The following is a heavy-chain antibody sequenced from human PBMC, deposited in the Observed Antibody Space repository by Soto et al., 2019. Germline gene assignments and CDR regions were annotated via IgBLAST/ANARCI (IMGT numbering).Heavy chain of an antibody. V-gene: IGHV6-1*01. CDR1: GDSVSSNSAA. CDR3: PSGAMWHSRGGPYYFES. Sequence: SQTLSLTCAISGDSVSSNSAAWNWIRQSPSRGLEWLGRTYYRSKWYNDYAVSVKSRITINPDTSKNQFSLQLNSVTPEDTAVYYCPSGAMWHSRGGPYYFESWGQGSLVTVSS. J-gene: IGHJ4*01. D-gene: IGHD6-13*01. CDR2: TYYRSKWYN.